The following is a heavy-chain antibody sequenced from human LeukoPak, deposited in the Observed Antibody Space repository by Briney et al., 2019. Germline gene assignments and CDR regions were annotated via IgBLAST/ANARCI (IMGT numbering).Heavy chain of an antibody. J-gene: IGHJ4*02. Sequence: SETLSLTCAVHGGSFSGYYWSWIRQPPGKGLEWIGEINHSGSTNYNPSLKSRVTISVDTSKNQFSLKLSSVTAADTAVYYCARGNVEDYYYDSSGLYFDYWGQGTLVTVSS. CDR1: GGSFSGYY. D-gene: IGHD3-22*01. CDR2: INHSGST. CDR3: ARGNVEDYYYDSSGLYFDY. V-gene: IGHV4-34*01.